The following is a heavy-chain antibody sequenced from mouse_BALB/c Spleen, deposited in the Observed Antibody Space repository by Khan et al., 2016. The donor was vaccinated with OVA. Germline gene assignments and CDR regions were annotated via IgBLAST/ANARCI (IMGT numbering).Heavy chain of an antibody. CDR2: IDPANGNT. CDR1: GFNIKDTY. CDR3: AYSLLLDAMDY. D-gene: IGHD1-2*01. J-gene: IGHJ4*01. Sequence: VQLKQSGAELVRPGASVKLSCTASGFNIKDTYIHWVNQRPEQGLEWIGRIDPANGNTKSDPKFTGKATITADTSSNTAYLQLSSLTSEDTAVYYCAYSLLLDAMDYWGQGTSVTVSS. V-gene: IGHV14-3*02.